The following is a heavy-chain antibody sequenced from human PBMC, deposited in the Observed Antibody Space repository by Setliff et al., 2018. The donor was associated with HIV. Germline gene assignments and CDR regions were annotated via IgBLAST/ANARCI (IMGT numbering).Heavy chain of an antibody. CDR1: GYSISSGYY. J-gene: IGHJ4*02. V-gene: IGHV4-38-2*02. CDR3: ARGRLYGVVDY. CDR2: IYYSGST. D-gene: IGHD3-10*01. Sequence: SETLSLTCTVSGYSISSGYYWGWIRQPPGKGLEWIGSIYYSGSTYYNPSLKSRVTISVDTSKNQFALKLTSVTAADTAVYDCARGRLYGVVDYWGQGTLVTVSS.